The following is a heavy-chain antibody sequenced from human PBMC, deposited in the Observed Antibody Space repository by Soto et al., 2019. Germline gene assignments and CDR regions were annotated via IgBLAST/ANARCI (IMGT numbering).Heavy chain of an antibody. CDR3: ARLGGGAYYYDSSGYYYDAFDI. CDR1: GFTFSDYY. D-gene: IGHD3-22*01. CDR2: ISSSSSYT. V-gene: IGHV3-11*06. J-gene: IGHJ3*02. Sequence: QVQLVESGGGLVKPGGSLRLSCAASGFTFSDYYMSWIRQAPGKGLEWVSYISSSSSYTNYADSVKGRFTISRDNAKNSLYLQMNSLRAEDTAVYYCARLGGGAYYYDSSGYYYDAFDIWGQGTMVTVSS.